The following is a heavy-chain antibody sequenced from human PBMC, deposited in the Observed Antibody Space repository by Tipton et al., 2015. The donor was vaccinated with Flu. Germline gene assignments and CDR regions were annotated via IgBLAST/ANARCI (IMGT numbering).Heavy chain of an antibody. D-gene: IGHD1-26*01. J-gene: IGHJ4*02. CDR2: IKQGGSEK. Sequence: SLRLSCAASGFTFSSYWMSWVRQAPGKGLEWVANIKQGGSEKYYVDSVKGRFTISRDNAKNSLYLQMNSLRAEDTAVYYCTRDYTVGAPDYWGQGTLVTVSS. CDR1: GFTFSSYW. CDR3: TRDYTVGAPDY. V-gene: IGHV3-7*01.